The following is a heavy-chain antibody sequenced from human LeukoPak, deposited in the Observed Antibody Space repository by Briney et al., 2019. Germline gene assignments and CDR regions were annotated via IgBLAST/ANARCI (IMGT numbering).Heavy chain of an antibody. D-gene: IGHD3-22*01. CDR2: IKFDGIQE. J-gene: IGHJ4*02. V-gene: IGHV3-33*05. Sequence: GGSLRLSCAASGVSLSSYGMNWVRQAPGKGLEWVGGIKFDGIQEFYADSVKGRFTVVKETSKTTLNLQMDSLRAEDTAVYYCASGSLGHYYDSSGYEYWGQGTLVTVSS. CDR1: GVSLSSYG. CDR3: ASGSLGHYYDSSGYEY.